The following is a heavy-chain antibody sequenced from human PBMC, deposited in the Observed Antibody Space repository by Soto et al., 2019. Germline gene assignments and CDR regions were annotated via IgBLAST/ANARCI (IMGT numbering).Heavy chain of an antibody. V-gene: IGHV4-30-4*01. J-gene: IGHJ4*02. Sequence: QVQLQESGPGLVKPSQTLSLTCTVSGGSISSGDYYWSWIRQPPGKGLEWIGYIYYSGSTYYNPSLQSRVTISVDTSKNQFSLKLSSVTAADTAVYYCARYGRVVAAPWESHYFDYWGQGTLVTVSS. CDR3: ARYGRVVAAPWESHYFDY. D-gene: IGHD2-15*01. CDR1: GGSISSGDYY. CDR2: IYYSGST.